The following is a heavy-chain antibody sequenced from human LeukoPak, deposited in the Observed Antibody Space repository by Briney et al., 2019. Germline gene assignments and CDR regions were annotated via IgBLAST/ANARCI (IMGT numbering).Heavy chain of an antibody. D-gene: IGHD2-15*01. CDR3: ARHVGGCDY. CDR2: IYYSGST. Sequence: SETLSLTCTVSGGSISSYYWSWIRQPPGKGLEWIGYIYYSGSTNYNPSRKSRVTISVDTSKNQFSLKLSSVTAADTAVYYCARHVGGCDYWGQGTLVTVSS. J-gene: IGHJ4*02. V-gene: IGHV4-59*08. CDR1: GGSISSYY.